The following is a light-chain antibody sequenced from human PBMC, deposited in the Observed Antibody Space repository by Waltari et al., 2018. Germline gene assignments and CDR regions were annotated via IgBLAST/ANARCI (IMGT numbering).Light chain of an antibody. V-gene: IGKV1-39*01. CDR2: AAS. CDR1: QSISSY. J-gene: IGKJ4*01. Sequence: DIQMTQSPSSLSSSVGARVTITCRASQSISSYLNWYQQKPGKAPKLLIYAASSLQSGVPSRFSGSGSGTDFTLTISSLQPEDFATYYCQQYDFYSLTFGGGTRVEIK. CDR3: QQYDFYSLT.